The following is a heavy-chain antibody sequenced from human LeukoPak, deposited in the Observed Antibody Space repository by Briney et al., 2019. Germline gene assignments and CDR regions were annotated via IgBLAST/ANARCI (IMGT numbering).Heavy chain of an antibody. Sequence: SVKVSCKASGGTFSSYAISWVRQAPGQGLEWMGGIIPIFGTANYAQKFQGRVTITADESTSTAYMELSSLRSEDTAVYYCARDEDYYDSSGYVRGQGTLVTVSS. CDR2: IIPIFGTA. V-gene: IGHV1-69*13. CDR3: ARDEDYYDSSGYV. D-gene: IGHD3-22*01. CDR1: GGTFSSYA. J-gene: IGHJ4*02.